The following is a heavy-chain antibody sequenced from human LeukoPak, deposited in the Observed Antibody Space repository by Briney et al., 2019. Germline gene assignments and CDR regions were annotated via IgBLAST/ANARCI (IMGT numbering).Heavy chain of an antibody. CDR3: ARAGSGSYPPYYFDY. CDR1: GYTFTSYG. Sequence: ASVKVSCKASGYTFTSYGISWGRQAPGQGLEWMGWMNPNSGNTAYAQTFQGRVTITRNTSISKAYMEVSSLRSEDTAVYYCARAGSGSYPPYYFDYWGQGTLVPVSS. J-gene: IGHJ4*02. CDR2: MNPNSGNT. D-gene: IGHD1-26*01. V-gene: IGHV1-8*03.